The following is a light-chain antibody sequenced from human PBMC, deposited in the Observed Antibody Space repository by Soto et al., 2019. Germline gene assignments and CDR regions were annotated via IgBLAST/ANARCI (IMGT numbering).Light chain of an antibody. CDR2: GAS. CDR1: QSVSSSY. CDR3: QQYGTSPIT. J-gene: IGKJ5*01. V-gene: IGKV3-20*01. Sequence: EIVLTQSPGTLSLFPGEGASLSCRASQSVSSSYLAWYQQKPGQAPRLLIDGASSRATGIPDRFSGSGSGTAFTLTISRLEPEDFAVYYCQQYGTSPITFGQGTRLDFK.